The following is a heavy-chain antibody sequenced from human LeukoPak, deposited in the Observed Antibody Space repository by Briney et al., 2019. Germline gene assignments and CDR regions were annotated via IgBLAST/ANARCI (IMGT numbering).Heavy chain of an antibody. D-gene: IGHD5/OR15-5a*01. Sequence: ASVKVSCKASGYTFTSYGISWVRQPPAQGLEWMGWISAYNGNTNYAQKLQGRVTMTTDTSTSTAYMKLRSLRADDTAVYYCAREDPFALRDSDYWGQGTLVTVSS. J-gene: IGHJ4*02. CDR3: AREDPFALRDSDY. V-gene: IGHV1-18*01. CDR1: GYTFTSYG. CDR2: ISAYNGNT.